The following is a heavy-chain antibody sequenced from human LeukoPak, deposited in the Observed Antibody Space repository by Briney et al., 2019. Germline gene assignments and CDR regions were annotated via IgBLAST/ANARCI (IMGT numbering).Heavy chain of an antibody. J-gene: IGHJ3*02. V-gene: IGHV1-2*06. D-gene: IGHD6-19*01. CDR3: ARLSTATRHWLAASDI. CDR1: GYTFTDYF. CDR2: INPDAGDT. Sequence: WASVKVSCKASGYTFTDYFMYWVRQAPGQGLEWMGRINPDAGDTNYAQTFQGRITMTRDTSISTAYMELSGLKSDDTAVYYCARLSTATRHWLAASDIWGQGTVVTVSS.